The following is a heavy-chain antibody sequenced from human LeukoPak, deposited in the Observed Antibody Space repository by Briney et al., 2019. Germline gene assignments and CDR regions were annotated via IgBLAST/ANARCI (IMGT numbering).Heavy chain of an antibody. V-gene: IGHV3-49*04. Sequence: PGGSLRLSCTASGFTFGDYAMSWVRQAPGKGLEWVGFIRSKAYGGTTEYAASVKGRFTISRDDSKSIAYLQMNSLKTEDTAVYYCTRVLEYSSSGAFDIWGQGTMVTVSS. CDR1: GFTFGDYA. D-gene: IGHD6-6*01. CDR2: IRSKAYGGTT. CDR3: TRVLEYSSSGAFDI. J-gene: IGHJ3*02.